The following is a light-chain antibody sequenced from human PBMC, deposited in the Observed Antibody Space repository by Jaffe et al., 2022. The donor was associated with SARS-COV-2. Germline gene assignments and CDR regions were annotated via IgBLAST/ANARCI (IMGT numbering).Light chain of an antibody. CDR3: MLFMSSFDWV. CDR2: NTN. V-gene: IGLV8-61*01. Sequence: QTVVTQEPSFSVSPGGTVTLTCGLSSDSVSTTYYPSWYQQTPGQAPRTLIQNTNIRSSGVPDRFSGSILGNKAALTITGAQADDEADYYCMLFMSSFDWVFGGGTKLTVL. CDR1: SDSVSTTYY. J-gene: IGLJ3*02.